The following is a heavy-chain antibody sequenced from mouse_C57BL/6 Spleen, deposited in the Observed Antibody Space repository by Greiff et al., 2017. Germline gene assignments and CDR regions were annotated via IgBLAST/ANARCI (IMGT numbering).Heavy chain of an antibody. V-gene: IGHV1-82*01. CDR2: IYPGDGDT. D-gene: IGHD2-4*01. J-gene: IGHJ3*01. Sequence: VQLQQSGPELVKPGASVKISCKASGYAFSSSWMNWVKQRPGKGLEWIGRIYPGDGDTNYNGKFKGKATLTADKSSSTAYMQLSSLTSEDSAVYFGARGLRDSWFAYWGQGTLVTVSA. CDR1: GYAFSSSW. CDR3: ARGLRDSWFAY.